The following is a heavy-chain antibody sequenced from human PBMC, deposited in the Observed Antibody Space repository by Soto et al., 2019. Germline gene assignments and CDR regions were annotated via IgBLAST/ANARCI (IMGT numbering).Heavy chain of an antibody. J-gene: IGHJ4*02. CDR1: GFTFSSYE. CDR2: ISSSGSTI. Sequence: EVQLVESGGGLVQPGGSLRLSCAASGFTFSSYEMNWVRQAPGKGLEWVSYISSSGSTIYYADSVKGRFTISRDNAKNSLYLQMNSLRAEDTAVYYCARVRIVGATPLNYFDYWGQGTLVTVSS. V-gene: IGHV3-48*03. CDR3: ARVRIVGATPLNYFDY. D-gene: IGHD1-26*01.